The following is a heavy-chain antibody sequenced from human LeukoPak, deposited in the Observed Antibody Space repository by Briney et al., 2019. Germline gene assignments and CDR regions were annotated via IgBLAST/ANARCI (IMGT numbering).Heavy chain of an antibody. CDR1: GLTLSSYA. J-gene: IGHJ4*02. CDR2: ISGSGGST. CDR3: AKSIRSYCSGGSCPGY. V-gene: IGHV3-23*01. D-gene: IGHD2-15*01. Sequence: RGSLRLSCAASGLTLSSYAMSWVPQAPGKGLERVSAISGSGGSTYYADSVKGRFTISRENSKNTLYLQMNRLRAEDTAVYYCAKSIRSYCSGGSCPGYWGQGTLVTVSS.